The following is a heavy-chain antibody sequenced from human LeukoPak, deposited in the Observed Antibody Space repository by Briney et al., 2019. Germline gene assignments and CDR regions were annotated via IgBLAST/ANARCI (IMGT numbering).Heavy chain of an antibody. D-gene: IGHD4-17*01. V-gene: IGHV3-74*01. CDR2: INSDGSRT. Sequence: PGGSLRLSCAASGFTFSTYWVHWVRQAPGKGLVWVSRINSDGSRTTYADSVKGRFTISRDNAKNSLYLQMNSLRAEDTAVYYCARDTTGDYGDYYLDYWGQGTLVTVSS. J-gene: IGHJ4*02. CDR3: ARDTTGDYGDYYLDY. CDR1: GFTFSTYW.